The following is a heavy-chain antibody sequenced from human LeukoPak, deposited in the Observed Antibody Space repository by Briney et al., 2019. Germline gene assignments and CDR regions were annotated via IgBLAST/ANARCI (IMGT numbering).Heavy chain of an antibody. CDR2: INHSGST. CDR1: GGSFSGYY. V-gene: IGHV4-34*01. D-gene: IGHD2/OR15-2a*01. CDR3: AREPLANIWFDP. J-gene: IGHJ5*02. Sequence: PSETLSLTCAVYGGSFSGYYWSWIRQPPGKGLEWIGEINHSGSTNYNPSLKSRVTISVDTSKNQFSLKLSSVTAADTAVYYCAREPLANIWFDPWGQGTLVTVSS.